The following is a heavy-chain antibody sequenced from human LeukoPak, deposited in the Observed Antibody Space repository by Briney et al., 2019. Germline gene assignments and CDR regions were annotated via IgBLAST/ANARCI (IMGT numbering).Heavy chain of an antibody. V-gene: IGHV3-23*01. Sequence: PGGSLRLSCAASGFTFSSYAMSWVRHAPGKGLEGVSAISGSGGSTYYADSVKGRFTISRDNSKNTLYLQMNSLRAEDTAVYYCAKQRGYSGYEYYFDYWGQGTLVTVSS. J-gene: IGHJ4*02. CDR3: AKQRGYSGYEYYFDY. CDR2: ISGSGGST. D-gene: IGHD5-12*01. CDR1: GFTFSSYA.